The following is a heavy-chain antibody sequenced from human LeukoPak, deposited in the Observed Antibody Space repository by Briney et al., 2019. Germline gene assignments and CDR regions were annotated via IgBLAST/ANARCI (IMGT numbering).Heavy chain of an antibody. D-gene: IGHD2-21*02. V-gene: IGHV3-21*01. CDR2: INGESTFK. CDR3: ARDSKVTADHPHY. CDR1: GFSFSSPG. J-gene: IGHJ4*02. Sequence: RSGGSLRLSCTASGFSFSSPGMNWVRQAPGKGLEWVSSINGESTFKVYADSVKGRFTISRDNAKNSLYLQMNSLRAEDTAVYYCARDSKVTADHPHYWGQGTLVTVSS.